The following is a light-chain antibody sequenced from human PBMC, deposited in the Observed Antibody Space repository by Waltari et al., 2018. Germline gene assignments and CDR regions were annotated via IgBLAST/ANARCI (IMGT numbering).Light chain of an antibody. CDR3: QVWDSGSDHYV. V-gene: IGLV3-21*02. Sequence: SYELTQPPSVSVAPGQTARITCDGDKIGSKNVHWYQQKPGQAPVVVVYDDGDRTSGIPGRFSGSNSGNTAALTISRVDAGDEAEYYCQVWDSGSDHYVFGTVTKVTVL. J-gene: IGLJ1*01. CDR2: DDG. CDR1: KIGSKN.